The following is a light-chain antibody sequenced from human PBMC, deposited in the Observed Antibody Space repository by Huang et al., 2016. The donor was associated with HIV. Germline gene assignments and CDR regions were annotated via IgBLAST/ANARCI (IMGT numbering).Light chain of an antibody. J-gene: IGKJ4*01. CDR3: QHRTSWPPSVT. CDR2: DVS. V-gene: IGKV3-11*01. CDR1: QSAASH. Sequence: ETVLTQSPATLSLSPGERAILSCRASQSAASHIAWYQHKPGQPPRLLSYDVSTKAPGTPARFSGSGSGTDVTLTINGLEPEDFAIYYCQHRTSWPPSVTFGGGTRVEVK.